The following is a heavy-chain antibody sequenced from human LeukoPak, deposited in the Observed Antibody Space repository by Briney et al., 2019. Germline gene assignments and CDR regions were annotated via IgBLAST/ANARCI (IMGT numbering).Heavy chain of an antibody. V-gene: IGHV3-23*01. CDR2: VTDDGTTT. J-gene: IGHJ4*02. CDR3: VKEERGYSYGDY. D-gene: IGHD5-18*01. CDR1: GFTFNNCA. Sequence: GGSLRLSCAASGFTFNNCAMSWVRQPPGKGLEWVSAVTDDGTTTYYADSVKGRFTISRDNSKNTVYLQMNYPTADDTARYYCVKEERGYSYGDYWGQGTLVTVSS.